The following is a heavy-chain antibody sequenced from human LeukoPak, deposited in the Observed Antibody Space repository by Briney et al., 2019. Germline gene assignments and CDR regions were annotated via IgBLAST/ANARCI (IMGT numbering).Heavy chain of an antibody. CDR1: GESFSGYN. J-gene: IGHJ4*02. CDR3: ARSSRTTVVTPPDY. D-gene: IGHD4-23*01. Sequence: SETLSLTCAVYGESFSGYNWTWIRQPPGKGLEWIGSIYYSGSTYYNPSLKSRVTISVDTSKNQFSLKLSSVTAADTAVYYCARSSRTTVVTPPDYWGQGTLVTVSS. CDR2: IYYSGST. V-gene: IGHV4-34*01.